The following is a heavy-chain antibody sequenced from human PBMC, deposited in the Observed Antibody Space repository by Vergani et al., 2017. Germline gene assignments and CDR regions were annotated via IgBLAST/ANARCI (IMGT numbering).Heavy chain of an antibody. Sequence: VQLLESGGDLVQPGGSLRLSCAASGFTFIMHAMCWVRQAPGKGLEWVSTLSASDRRTHYADSVKGRFTISRDISKNTLFLHMISLRPEDTAVYYCAKVGRSEVAGTFGAFDIWGQGTMVTVSS. CDR2: LSASDRRT. J-gene: IGHJ3*02. CDR1: GFTFIMHA. CDR3: AKVGRSEVAGTFGAFDI. V-gene: IGHV3-23*01. D-gene: IGHD6-19*01.